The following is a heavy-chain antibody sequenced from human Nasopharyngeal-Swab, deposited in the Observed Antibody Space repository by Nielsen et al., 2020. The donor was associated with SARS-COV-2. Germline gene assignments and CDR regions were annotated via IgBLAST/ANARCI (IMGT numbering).Heavy chain of an antibody. CDR2: INHSGST. J-gene: IGHJ6*02. D-gene: IGHD3-10*01. Sequence: WIRQPPGKGLEWIGEINHSGSTIYNPSLKSRVTISVDTSKNQFSLKLSSVTAADTAVYYCVRDGGSGSYYNWGPYYYYGMDVWGQGTTVTVSS. CDR3: VRDGGSGSYYNWGPYYYYGMDV. V-gene: IGHV4-34*01.